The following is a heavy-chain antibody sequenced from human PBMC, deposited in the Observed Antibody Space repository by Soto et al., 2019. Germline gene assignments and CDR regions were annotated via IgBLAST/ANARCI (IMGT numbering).Heavy chain of an antibody. CDR2: IYYSGST. J-gene: IGHJ6*02. D-gene: IGHD2-2*01. CDR3: ARDPPALREYQLPTSYYYYGMDV. CDR1: GGSISSGDYY. V-gene: IGHV4-30-4*01. Sequence: SETLSLTCTVSGGSISSGDYYWSWIRQPPGKGLEWIGYIYYSGSTYYNPSLKSRVTISVDTSKNQFSLKLSSVTAADTAVYYCARDPPALREYQLPTSYYYYGMDVWGQGTTVTVSS.